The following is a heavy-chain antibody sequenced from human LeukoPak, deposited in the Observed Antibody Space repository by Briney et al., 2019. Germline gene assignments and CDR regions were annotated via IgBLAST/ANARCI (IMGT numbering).Heavy chain of an antibody. CDR3: AKSNGMDRNGYNSDYFDY. CDR2: ISGSGGST. CDR1: GFTFNSYA. D-gene: IGHD5-24*01. V-gene: IGHV3-23*01. J-gene: IGHJ4*02. Sequence: GGSLRLSCAASGFTFNSYAMSWVRQAPGKGLEWVSAISGSGGSTYYADSVKGRFTISRDNSKNMLYLQMNSLRAEDTAVYYCAKSNGMDRNGYNSDYFDYWGQGTLVTVSS.